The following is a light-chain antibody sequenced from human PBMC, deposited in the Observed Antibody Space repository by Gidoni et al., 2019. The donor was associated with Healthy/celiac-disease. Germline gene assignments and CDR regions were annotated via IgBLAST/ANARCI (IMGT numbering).Light chain of an antibody. Sequence: EIVLTQSPATLSLSPGERATLSCRASQSVSSYLAWYQQKPGQAPRLLIYDASNRATGSPARFSGSGSGTDFTITISSIEPEDVAVYYCQQRSNWPPITFXQXTRLEIK. CDR1: QSVSSY. J-gene: IGKJ5*01. CDR3: QQRSNWPPIT. CDR2: DAS. V-gene: IGKV3-11*01.